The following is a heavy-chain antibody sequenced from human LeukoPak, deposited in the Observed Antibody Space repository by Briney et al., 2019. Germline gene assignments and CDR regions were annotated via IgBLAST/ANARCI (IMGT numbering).Heavy chain of an antibody. CDR3: ARYSSGWYSWFDP. Sequence: SETLSLTCAVYGGTFSGYYWSWVRQPPGKGLEWIGEINHSGSTNDNPSLKSRVTISVDTSKNQNTLKLSSVTAADTAVYYCARYSSGWYSWFDPWGQGTLVTVSA. CDR1: GGTFSGYY. CDR2: INHSGST. D-gene: IGHD6-19*01. V-gene: IGHV4-34*01. J-gene: IGHJ5*02.